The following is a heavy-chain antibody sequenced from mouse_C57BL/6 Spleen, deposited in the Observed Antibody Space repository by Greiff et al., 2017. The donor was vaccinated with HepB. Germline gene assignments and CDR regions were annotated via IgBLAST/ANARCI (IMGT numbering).Heavy chain of an antibody. CDR2: IDAETGGT. CDR1: GFTLTDYE. V-gene: IGHV1-15*01. Sequence: QVQLQQSGAELVRPGASVTLSCTASGFTLTDYEMHWVKQTPVHGLEWIGAIDAETGGTAYTQKFKGKTILTADKSSSTDYMELRSLTSEDSAVYYCARCPNGWYFDVWGTGTTVTVSS. J-gene: IGHJ1*03. CDR3: ARCPNGWYFDV.